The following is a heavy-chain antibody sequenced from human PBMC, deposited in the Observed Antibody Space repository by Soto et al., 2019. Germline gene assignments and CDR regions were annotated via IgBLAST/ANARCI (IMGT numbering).Heavy chain of an antibody. CDR2: IYYSGST. J-gene: IGHJ6*02. V-gene: IGHV4-39*01. Sequence: QLQLQESGPGLVKPSETLSLTCTVSSAPVSSSTYTWGWIRQPPGKGLEWIGSIYYSGSTYYNPSLNSRVTVSAAPSKTQSSLKLTPVTPADTAVYYCASLPGYCIRSSCHGHYAMDVWGQGTTVTVSS. CDR1: SAPVSSSTYT. CDR3: ASLPGYCIRSSCHGHYAMDV. D-gene: IGHD2-2*01.